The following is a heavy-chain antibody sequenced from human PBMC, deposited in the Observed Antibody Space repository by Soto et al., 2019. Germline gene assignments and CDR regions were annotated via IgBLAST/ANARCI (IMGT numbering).Heavy chain of an antibody. D-gene: IGHD2-2*01. CDR3: AKDGMDCSSTSCYRVINWFDP. J-gene: IGHJ5*02. Sequence: GGSLRLSCAASGFTFSSYAMSWVRQAPGKGLEWVSAISGSGGSTYYADSVKGRFTISRDNSKNTLYLQMNSLRAEDTAVYYCAKDGMDCSSTSCYRVINWFDPWGQGTLVTVSS. V-gene: IGHV3-23*01. CDR1: GFTFSSYA. CDR2: ISGSGGST.